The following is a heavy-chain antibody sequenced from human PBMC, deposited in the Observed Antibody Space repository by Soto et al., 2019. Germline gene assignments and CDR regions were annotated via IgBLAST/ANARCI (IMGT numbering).Heavy chain of an antibody. CDR1: GGSISSSSYY. Sequence: SETLSLTCTVSGGSISSSSYYWGWIRQPPGKGLEWIGNVYYGGSTYYNPSLKSRVTISVETSKSQFSLKLSSVTAADSAVYFCARLEGLATISYYFDFWGQGALVTVSS. CDR3: ARLEGLATISYYFDF. J-gene: IGHJ4*02. D-gene: IGHD3-9*01. V-gene: IGHV4-39*01. CDR2: VYYGGST.